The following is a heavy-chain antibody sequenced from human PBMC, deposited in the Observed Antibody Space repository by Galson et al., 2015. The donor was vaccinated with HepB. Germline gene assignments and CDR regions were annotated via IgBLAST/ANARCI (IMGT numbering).Heavy chain of an antibody. CDR3: AKRIPNQYAMDA. CDR2: FSTGRGST. D-gene: IGHD2/OR15-2a*01. Sequence: SLRLSCAASGFTFGSHAMTWVRQAPGKGLEWVSTFSTGRGSTYYADSVKGRFTISRDNSKNTLFLFMNNLRADDTAVYYCAKRIPNQYAMDAWGQGTTVTVSS. J-gene: IGHJ6*02. V-gene: IGHV3-23*01. CDR1: GFTFGSHA.